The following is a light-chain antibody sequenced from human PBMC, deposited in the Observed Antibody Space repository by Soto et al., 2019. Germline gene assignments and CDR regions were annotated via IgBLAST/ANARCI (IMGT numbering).Light chain of an antibody. J-gene: IGKJ1*01. CDR3: HQRNKWRT. Sequence: EIVLTQSPGTLSLSPGERATLSCRASQSVGSNFLAWYQQKPGQAPRLLIYNASNRATGIPDRFSGSGSGTDFTLTISRLEPEDFAVYYCHQRNKWRTFGQGTKVDI. CDR1: QSVGSNF. V-gene: IGKV3D-20*02. CDR2: NAS.